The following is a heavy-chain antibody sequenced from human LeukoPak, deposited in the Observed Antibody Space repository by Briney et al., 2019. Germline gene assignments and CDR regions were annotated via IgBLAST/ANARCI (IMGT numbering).Heavy chain of an antibody. CDR3: ARVGGDVLSGHRTGYYYAMDV. J-gene: IGHJ6*02. D-gene: IGHD3-3*01. CDR1: GFTFTRFA. Sequence: GGSLRLSCAASGFTFTRFAMYWVRQAPGKGLEWVALISYDGSNKYYADSVKGRFTISRDNPKNTVYLQMNSPRAEDTAVYYCARVGGDVLSGHRTGYYYAMDVWGQGTTVTVSS. CDR2: ISYDGSNK. V-gene: IGHV3-30*04.